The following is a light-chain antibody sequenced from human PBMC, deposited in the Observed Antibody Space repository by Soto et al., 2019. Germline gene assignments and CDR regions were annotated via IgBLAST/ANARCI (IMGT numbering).Light chain of an antibody. Sequence: QSVLTQPPSVSGAQGQRVTISCTGSSSNIGAGYDVHWYQQLPGTAPKLLIYGNSNRPSGVPDRFSGSKSGTSASLAITGLQAEDEADYYCQSYDSSLSHVVFGGGTKLTVL. CDR1: SSNIGAGYD. CDR3: QSYDSSLSHVV. J-gene: IGLJ2*01. V-gene: IGLV1-40*01. CDR2: GNS.